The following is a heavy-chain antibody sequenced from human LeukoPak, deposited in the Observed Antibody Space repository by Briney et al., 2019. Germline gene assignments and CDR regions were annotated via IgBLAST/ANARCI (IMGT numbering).Heavy chain of an antibody. D-gene: IGHD6-25*01. CDR1: GFTFSSYA. CDR3: ASDSGFNWFDP. V-gene: IGHV3-21*01. CDR2: ISSSSSYI. Sequence: SGGSLRLSCAASGFTFSSYAMHWVRQAPGKGLEWVSSISSSSSYIYYADSVKGRFTISRDNAKNSLYLQMNSLRAEDTAVYYCASDSGFNWFDPWGQGTLVTVSS. J-gene: IGHJ5*02.